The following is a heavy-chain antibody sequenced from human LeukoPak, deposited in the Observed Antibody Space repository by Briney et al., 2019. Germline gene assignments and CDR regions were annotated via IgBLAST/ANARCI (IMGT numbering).Heavy chain of an antibody. Sequence: GASVKVSCKASGGTFSIYAISWVRQAPGQGLEWMGGISPIFGTANYAQKFQGRVTITADESTSTAYMELSSLRSEDTAVYYCARDKSYCSSTSCYNWFDPWGQGTLVTVSS. D-gene: IGHD2-2*01. V-gene: IGHV1-69*13. CDR1: GGTFSIYA. CDR2: ISPIFGTA. CDR3: ARDKSYCSSTSCYNWFDP. J-gene: IGHJ5*02.